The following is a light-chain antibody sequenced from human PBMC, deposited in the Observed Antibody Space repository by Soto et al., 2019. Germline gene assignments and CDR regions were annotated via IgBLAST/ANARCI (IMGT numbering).Light chain of an antibody. V-gene: IGKV1-27*01. CDR1: QGLSND. J-gene: IGKJ1*01. CDR2: AAS. Sequence: DLQMTQSPSSLSASVGDTVTITCRASQGLSNDLAWYQQKPGQVPNLLIYAASTLQSGVRSRFSGSGSGTDFTLTTSSLRPEDVATYYCQKYNNAPRTFGQGTKVEI. CDR3: QKYNNAPRT.